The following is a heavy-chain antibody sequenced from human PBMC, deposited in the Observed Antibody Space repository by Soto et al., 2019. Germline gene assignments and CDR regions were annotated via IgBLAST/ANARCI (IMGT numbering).Heavy chain of an antibody. J-gene: IGHJ4*02. CDR1: GYTFTSYA. CDR2: INAGNGNT. Sequence: ASVKVSCKASGYTFTSYAMHWVRQAPGQRLEWMGWINAGNGNTKYSQKFQGRVTITRDTSASTAYMELSSLRSEDTAVYYCARPLRRGYSYEFDYWGQGTLVTVSS. D-gene: IGHD5-18*01. V-gene: IGHV1-3*01. CDR3: ARPLRRGYSYEFDY.